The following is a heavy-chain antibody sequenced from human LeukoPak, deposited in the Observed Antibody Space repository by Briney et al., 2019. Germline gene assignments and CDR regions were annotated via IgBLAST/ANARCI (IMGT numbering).Heavy chain of an antibody. V-gene: IGHV3-7*01. CDR1: GFTFSTYW. J-gene: IGHJ4*02. CDR2: IKGDESAK. CDR3: ARDVGGSIDY. Sequence: GGSLGLSCAGSGFTFSTYWMAWVRQAPGKGLEWVANIKGDESAKHQADSVKGRFTISRDNAQNSVYLQMTSLRGEDTAVYCCARDVGGSIDYWGQGTLVTVSS. D-gene: IGHD6-13*01.